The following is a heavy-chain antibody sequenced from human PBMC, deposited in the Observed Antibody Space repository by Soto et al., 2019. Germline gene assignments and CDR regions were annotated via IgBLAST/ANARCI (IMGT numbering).Heavy chain of an antibody. CDR2: MSPKSGSR. CDR3: ATDRRQDSSSWYGIFGMDV. V-gene: IGHV1-8*01. J-gene: IGHJ6*02. CDR1: GYTFTNYD. Sequence: ASVKVSCKASGYTFTNYDINWVRQATGQGLEWMGWMSPKSGSRGNAQKFQGRVTMTTDSSISTAYMELSGLRSEDTAVYYCATDRRQDSSSWYGIFGMDVWGQGTTVTVSS. D-gene: IGHD6-13*01.